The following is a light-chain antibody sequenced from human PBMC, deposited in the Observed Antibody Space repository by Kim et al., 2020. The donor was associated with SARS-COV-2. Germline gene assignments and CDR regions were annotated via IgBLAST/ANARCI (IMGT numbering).Light chain of an antibody. CDR3: CSHAGRIMWV. CDR2: EVS. J-gene: IGLJ3*02. Sequence: GQSITISCTGTSSDVGSYDFGYWYQQHPGKAPKALIYEVSKRPSGVSNRFSDSKSGNTASLTISGLQTEDEADYYCCSHAGRIMWVFGGGTKVTVL. V-gene: IGLV2-23*02. CDR1: SSDVGSYDF.